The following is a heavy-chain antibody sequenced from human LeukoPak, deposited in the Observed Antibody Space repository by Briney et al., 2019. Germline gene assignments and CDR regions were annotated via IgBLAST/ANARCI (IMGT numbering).Heavy chain of an antibody. D-gene: IGHD2-8*01. CDR3: ARDWGVQNMYYFDY. J-gene: IGHJ4*02. CDR2: ISDGGSNT. Sequence: GGSLRLSCAAPGFTFSTYAMGWVRQAPGKGLEWVAHISDGGSNTYYADSVGGRFTISRDNSKNTLYVQMNSLGAEDTAVYYCARDWGVQNMYYFDYWGQGTQVTVSS. V-gene: IGHV3-23*01. CDR1: GFTFSTYA.